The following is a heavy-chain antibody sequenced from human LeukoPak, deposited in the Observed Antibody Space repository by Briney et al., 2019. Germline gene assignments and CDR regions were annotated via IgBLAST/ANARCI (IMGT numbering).Heavy chain of an antibody. J-gene: IGHJ4*02. Sequence: GRSLILSCAASGFTFSTHGMHWVRQAPGKGLEWVALISYDGSKTYYADSVKGRFTISRDNSKNTLYLQMNSLRAEDTAVYYCARARSTYCSGDGCYSSGLDSWGQETLVTVSS. D-gene: IGHD2-15*01. CDR3: ARARSTYCSGDGCYSSGLDS. V-gene: IGHV3-30*03. CDR2: ISYDGSKT. CDR1: GFTFSTHG.